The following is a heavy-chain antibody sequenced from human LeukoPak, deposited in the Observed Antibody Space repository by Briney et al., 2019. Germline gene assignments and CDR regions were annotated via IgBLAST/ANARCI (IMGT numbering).Heavy chain of an antibody. V-gene: IGHV3-64*01. J-gene: IGHJ4*02. D-gene: IGHD2-15*01. CDR2: ISSSGGNT. Sequence: GGSLRLSCAASGFTFNTYAMHWVRQAPGKGLEFLSSISSSGGNTYYANFVKCRFTISRDDSKNTLYLQMGSLRPEDMAVYYCARASGRGLYYFDYWGQGTLVTVSS. CDR3: ARASGRGLYYFDY. CDR1: GFTFNTYA.